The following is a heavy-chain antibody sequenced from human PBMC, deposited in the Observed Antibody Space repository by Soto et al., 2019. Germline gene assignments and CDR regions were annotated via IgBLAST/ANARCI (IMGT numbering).Heavy chain of an antibody. V-gene: IGHV3-30-3*01. CDR2: ISYDGSNK. D-gene: IGHD2-15*01. J-gene: IGHJ6*02. CDR3: ARAPIPPRRRCSGGSCNYYYYGMDV. Sequence: QVQLVESGGGVVQPGRSLRLSCAASGFTFSSYAMHWVRQAPGKGLEWVAVISYDGSNKYYADSVKGRFTISRDNSKNTLDPQMNSLRAEDTAVYYCARAPIPPRRRCSGGSCNYYYYGMDVWGQGTTVTVSS. CDR1: GFTFSSYA.